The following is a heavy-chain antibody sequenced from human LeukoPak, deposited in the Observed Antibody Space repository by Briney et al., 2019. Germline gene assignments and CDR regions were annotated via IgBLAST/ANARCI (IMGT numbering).Heavy chain of an antibody. CDR1: GFTFSNYW. Sequence: GGSLRLSCAASGFTFSNYWMTWVRQAPGKGLEWVANIKQDGTEKYYVDSVKGRFTISRDNAENSLYLQMNSLRAEDTAVYYCTRDTGCPGGTCYSFYDYWGQETLVTVSS. CDR2: IKQDGTEK. CDR3: TRDTGCPGGTCYSFYDY. D-gene: IGHD2-15*01. V-gene: IGHV3-7*01. J-gene: IGHJ4*02.